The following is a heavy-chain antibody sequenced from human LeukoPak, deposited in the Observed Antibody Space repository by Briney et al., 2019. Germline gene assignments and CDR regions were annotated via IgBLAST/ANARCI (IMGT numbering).Heavy chain of an antibody. Sequence: SETLSLTCTVSGGSISSSSYYWGWIRQPPGKGLEWIGEINHSGSTNYNPSLKSRVTISVDTSKNQFSLKLSSVTAADTAVYYCARVSAGDYPFDYWGQGTLVTVSS. V-gene: IGHV4-39*07. CDR2: INHSGST. D-gene: IGHD4-17*01. J-gene: IGHJ4*02. CDR3: ARVSAGDYPFDY. CDR1: GGSISSSSYY.